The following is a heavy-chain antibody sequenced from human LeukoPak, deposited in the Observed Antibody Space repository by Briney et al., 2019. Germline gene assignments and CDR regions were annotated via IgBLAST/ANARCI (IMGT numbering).Heavy chain of an antibody. CDR2: ISSNGGST. Sequence: GGSLRLSCAASGFTFSSYAMHWVRQAPGKGLEYVSAISSNGGSTYYANSVKGRFTISRDNSKNTVYLQINNLRDEDTAVYYCAKDDRLLRFLHWGQGTLVTVSS. V-gene: IGHV3-64*01. CDR3: AKDDRLLRFLH. J-gene: IGHJ4*02. CDR1: GFTFSSYA. D-gene: IGHD3-16*01.